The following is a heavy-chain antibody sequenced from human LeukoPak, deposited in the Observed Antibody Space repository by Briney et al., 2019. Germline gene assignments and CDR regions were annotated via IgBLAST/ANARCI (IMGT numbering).Heavy chain of an antibody. J-gene: IGHJ4*02. V-gene: IGHV3-21*01. Sequence: GGSLRLSCADSGFTFSSYSMTWVRQAPGKGLEWVSSISSSSSYIYYADSVKGRFTISRDNAKNSLYLQMNSLRAEDTAVYYCAILWFGELLYADYFDYWGQGTLVTVSS. CDR3: AILWFGELLYADYFDY. D-gene: IGHD3-10*01. CDR2: ISSSSSYI. CDR1: GFTFSSYS.